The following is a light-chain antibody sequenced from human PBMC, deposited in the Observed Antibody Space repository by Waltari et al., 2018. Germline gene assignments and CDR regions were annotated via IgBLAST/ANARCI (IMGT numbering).Light chain of an antibody. CDR3: QQRANWPPLT. CDR1: QSFRTF. CDR2: HAS. J-gene: IGKJ4*01. V-gene: IGKV3-11*01. Sequence: ETVLTQSPATLSFAPVERASLSCRSSQSFRTFLAWYQQNPGQAPRLLIYHASTRSTGIPARFSGSGSGTDFTLTISSLEPEDVAVHYCQQRANWPPLTFGGGTKVEI.